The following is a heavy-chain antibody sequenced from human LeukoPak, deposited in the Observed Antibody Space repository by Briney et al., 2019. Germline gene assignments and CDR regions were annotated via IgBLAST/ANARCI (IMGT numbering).Heavy chain of an antibody. V-gene: IGHV1-46*01. CDR2: INPSGGST. CDR1: GYTFTSYY. CDR3: ARGPREAYCGGDCYSENFDY. D-gene: IGHD2-21*02. Sequence: EASVKVSCKASGYTFTSYYMHWVRQAPGQGLEWMGIINPSGGSTSYAQKFQGRVTMTRDTSTSTVYMELSSLRSEDTAVYYCARGPREAYCGGDCYSENFDYWGQGTLVTVSS. J-gene: IGHJ4*02.